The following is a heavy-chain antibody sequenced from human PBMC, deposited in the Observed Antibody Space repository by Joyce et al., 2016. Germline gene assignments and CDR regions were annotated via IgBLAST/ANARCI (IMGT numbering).Heavy chain of an antibody. Sequence: QVQIQQWGAGLLKPSETLSLTCAASGGSLSGYYWGWIRQAPGKGLEWLGEADHDGSTHYNPSLKSRVTVSVDTSKNEFSLKLSSVSAADTAVYYCARGRFAGMDVWGQGTPVTVSS. CDR3: ARGRFAGMDV. CDR1: GGSLSGYY. CDR2: ADHDGST. V-gene: IGHV4-34*02. J-gene: IGHJ6*02.